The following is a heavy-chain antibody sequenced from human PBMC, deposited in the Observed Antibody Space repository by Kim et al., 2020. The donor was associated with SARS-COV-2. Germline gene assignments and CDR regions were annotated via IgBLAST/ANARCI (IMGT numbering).Heavy chain of an antibody. V-gene: IGHV4-31*02. Sequence: SAYSNPSLESRVTISVDTSQNEFSLKLRSVTAADTAVYYCAKGGPRGDDYWGQGTLVTVSS. CDR2: SA. CDR3: AKGGPRGDDY. D-gene: IGHD2-21*01. J-gene: IGHJ4*02.